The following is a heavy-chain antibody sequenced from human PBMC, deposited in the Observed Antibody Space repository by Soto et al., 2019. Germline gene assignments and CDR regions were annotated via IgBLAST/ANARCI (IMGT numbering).Heavy chain of an antibody. CDR1: GFTFSSYA. CDR2: ISGSGGGT. D-gene: IGHD6-19*01. CDR3: AKDLYSSRWYPRWIHP. J-gene: IGHJ5*02. Sequence: PGGSLRLSCAASGFTFSSYAMSWVRQAPGKGLEWVSAISGSGGGTYYADSVKGRFTISRDNSKNTLYLQMNSLRAEDTAVYYCAKDLYSSRWYPRWIHPSGQATLVTVSS. V-gene: IGHV3-23*01.